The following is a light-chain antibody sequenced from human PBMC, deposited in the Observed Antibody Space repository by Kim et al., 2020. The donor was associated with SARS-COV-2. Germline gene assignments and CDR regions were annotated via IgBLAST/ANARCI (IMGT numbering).Light chain of an antibody. CDR2: EDT. Sequence: PRTIASTRGTGIIRINSVQRDHPLPGSAATTVIYEDTQRPSGVPDRFSSSIDSSSSSAALTISGLKTEDEADCFCQSYDSSNQVVFGGRTLLSVL. V-gene: IGLV6-57*03. CDR3: QSYDSSNQVV. CDR1: TGIIRINS. J-gene: IGLJ2*01.